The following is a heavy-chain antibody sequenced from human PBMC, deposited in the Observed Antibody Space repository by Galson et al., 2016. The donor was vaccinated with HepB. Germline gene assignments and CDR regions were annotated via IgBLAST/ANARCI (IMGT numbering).Heavy chain of an antibody. CDR1: GGSLSTGGYS. CDR2: IYHTGST. CDR3: ARGDWGVYYFDC. D-gene: IGHD7-27*01. Sequence: TLSLTCAVSGGSLSTGGYSWNWIRKPPGKGLEWIGYIYHTGSTYYSPSLKRRITISVDRSKNQFSLRLESATAADTAVYYCARGDWGVYYFDCWGHGTLVTVSS. J-gene: IGHJ4*01. V-gene: IGHV4-30-2*01.